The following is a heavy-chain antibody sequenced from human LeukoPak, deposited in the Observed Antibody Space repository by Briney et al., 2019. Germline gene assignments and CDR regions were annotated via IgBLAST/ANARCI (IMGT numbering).Heavy chain of an antibody. J-gene: IGHJ6*03. V-gene: IGHV3-7*01. CDR3: ARAVGTLRRYYYYMDV. CDR2: IKQDGSEK. CDR1: GFTFSSYW. D-gene: IGHD2/OR15-2a*01. Sequence: GGSLRLSCAASGFTFSSYWMSWVRQAPGKGLEWVANIKQDGSEKYYVDSVKGRFTISRDNAKNSLYLQMNSLRAEDTAVYYCARAVGTLRRYYYYMDVWGKGTTVTVSS.